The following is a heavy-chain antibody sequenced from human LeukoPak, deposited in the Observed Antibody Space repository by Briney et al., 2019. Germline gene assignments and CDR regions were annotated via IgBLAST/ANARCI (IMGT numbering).Heavy chain of an antibody. CDR1: GYRFTDYW. CDR2: IYPGDSDT. D-gene: IGHD1-7*01. CDR3: ARGAAGTIPDYYYFGMDV. J-gene: IGHJ6*02. V-gene: IGHV5-51*01. Sequence: GESLQISCKGSGYRFTDYWIGWVRQMPGKGREWMGIIYPGDSDTRYSTSFQGQVTISADKSINTAHLQWSSLKASDTAMYYCARGAAGTIPDYYYFGMDVWGQGTTVTVSS.